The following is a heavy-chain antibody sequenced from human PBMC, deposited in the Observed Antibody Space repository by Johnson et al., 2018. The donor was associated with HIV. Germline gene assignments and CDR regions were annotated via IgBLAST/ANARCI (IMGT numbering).Heavy chain of an antibody. V-gene: IGHV3-66*01. CDR3: VRDPYYYDSSDAFDI. J-gene: IGHJ3*02. D-gene: IGHD3-22*01. CDR1: GFTVSSNY. CDR2: IYSGGDT. Sequence: VQLVESGGGLVQPGGSLRLSCAASGFTVSSNYMSWVRQAPGKGLEWISVIYSGGDTYYADSVKGRFTISRDNAKNTLYLQMNSLRAEDTAVYYCVRDPYYYDSSDAFDIWGQGTMVTVSS.